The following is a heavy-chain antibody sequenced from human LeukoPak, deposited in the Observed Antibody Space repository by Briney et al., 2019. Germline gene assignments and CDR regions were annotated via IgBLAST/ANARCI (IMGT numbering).Heavy chain of an antibody. J-gene: IGHJ4*02. CDR2: IYTSGNT. Sequence: SETLSLTCTVSGGSISSGSYYWSWIRQPAGKGLEWIGRIYTSGNTNYNPSLKSRVTISVDTSKNQFSLKLSSVTAADTAVYYCARESGYSYGYVDYWGQGTLVTVSS. CDR1: GGSISSGSYY. V-gene: IGHV4-61*02. D-gene: IGHD5-18*01. CDR3: ARESGYSYGYVDY.